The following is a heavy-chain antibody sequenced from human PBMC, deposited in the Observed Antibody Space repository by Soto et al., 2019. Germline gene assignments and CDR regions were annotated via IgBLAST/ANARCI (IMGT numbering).Heavy chain of an antibody. J-gene: IGHJ3*02. D-gene: IGHD2-2*01. CDR1: GFTVSSNY. Sequence: GGSLRLSCAASGFTVSSNYMSWVRQAPGKGLEWVSVIYSGGSTYYADSVKGRFTISRHNSKNTLYLQMNSLRAEDTAVYYCARGGAEYCSSTSCPRDIWGQGTMVTVSS. CDR2: IYSGGST. CDR3: ARGGAEYCSSTSCPRDI. V-gene: IGHV3-53*04.